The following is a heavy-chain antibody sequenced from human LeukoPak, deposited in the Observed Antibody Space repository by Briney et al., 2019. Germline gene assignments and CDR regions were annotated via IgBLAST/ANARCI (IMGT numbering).Heavy chain of an antibody. J-gene: IGHJ6*03. CDR3: AREKATVTYYYYYYYMDV. CDR1: GGSISSSSYY. V-gene: IGHV4-39*02. CDR2: IYYSGST. D-gene: IGHD4-17*01. Sequence: SETLSLTCTVSGGSISSSSYYWGWIRQPPGKGLEWIGSIYYSGSTYYNPSLKSRVTISVDTSKNQFSLKLSSVTAADTAVYYCAREKATVTYYYYYYYMDVWGKGTTVTVSS.